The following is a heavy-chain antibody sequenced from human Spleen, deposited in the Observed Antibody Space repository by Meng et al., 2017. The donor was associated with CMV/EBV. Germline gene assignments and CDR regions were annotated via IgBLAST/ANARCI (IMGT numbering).Heavy chain of an antibody. CDR1: GFPFNLYG. V-gene: IGHV3-30*02. D-gene: IGHD2-8*02. Sequence: GESLKISCEASGFPFNLYGMHWVRQAPGKGLEWVAFIRYDGSTKYYADSVEGRFIISRDNSKNTVHLQMNSLTDGNTAVYYCAKDSGDEATGGSFDIWGQGTLVTVSS. CDR3: AKDSGDEATGGSFDI. J-gene: IGHJ3*02. CDR2: IRYDGSTK.